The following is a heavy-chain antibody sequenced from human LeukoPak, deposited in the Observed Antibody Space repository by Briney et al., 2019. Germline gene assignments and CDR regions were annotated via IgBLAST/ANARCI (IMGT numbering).Heavy chain of an antibody. J-gene: IGHJ4*02. CDR1: GASISSGDYL. CDR2: ISYSGTT. D-gene: IGHD2-15*01. CDR3: ARGWNYFDD. Sequence: SETLSLTCTVSGASISSGDYLWSWLRQPPGKGLQWIGYISYSGTTYSNPSLKSRPTISEDTSKNQFSLRLSSVTAADTAVYYCARGWNYFDDWGQGTLVTVSS. V-gene: IGHV4-30-4*01.